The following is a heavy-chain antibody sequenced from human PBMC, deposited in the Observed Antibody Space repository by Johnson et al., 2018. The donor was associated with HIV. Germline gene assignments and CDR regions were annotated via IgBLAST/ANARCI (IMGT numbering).Heavy chain of an antibody. CDR1: GFTFSSYG. V-gene: IGHV3-48*04. CDR2: ISSSGSTI. CDR3: AKDRGEWERRMDALDI. D-gene: IGHD1-26*01. Sequence: VQLVESGGGVVQPGRSLRLSCAASGFTFSSYGMHWVRQAPGKGLEWVSYISSSGSTIYYADSVKGRFTISRDNAKNSLYLQMTSLRAEDTAVYLCAKDRGEWERRMDALDIWGQGTMVTVSS. J-gene: IGHJ3*02.